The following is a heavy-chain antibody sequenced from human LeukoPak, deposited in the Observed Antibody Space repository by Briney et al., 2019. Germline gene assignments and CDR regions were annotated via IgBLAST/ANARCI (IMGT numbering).Heavy chain of an antibody. Sequence: GGSLRLSCAASEFTFSSYGMHWVRQAPGKGLEWVAVIWYDGSNKYYADSVKGRFTISRDNSKNTLYLQMNSLRAEDTAVYYCARDVNYYGSGSPDYWGQGTLVTVSS. CDR3: ARDVNYYGSGSPDY. V-gene: IGHV3-33*01. D-gene: IGHD3-10*01. CDR2: IWYDGSNK. CDR1: EFTFSSYG. J-gene: IGHJ4*02.